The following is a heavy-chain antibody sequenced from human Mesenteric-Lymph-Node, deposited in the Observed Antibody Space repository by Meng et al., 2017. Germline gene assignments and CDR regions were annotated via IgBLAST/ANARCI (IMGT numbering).Heavy chain of an antibody. CDR1: GGTFSSYA. J-gene: IGHJ6*02. CDR2: INPNSGAT. CDR3: ARGLFDMDV. Sequence: ASVKVSCKASGGTFSSYAISWVRQAPGQGLEWMGGINPNSGATDYAQNFQARLTMTRDTSISTAYMDLSSLRSDDTAVFYCARGLFDMDVWGQGTTVTVSS. V-gene: IGHV1-2*02.